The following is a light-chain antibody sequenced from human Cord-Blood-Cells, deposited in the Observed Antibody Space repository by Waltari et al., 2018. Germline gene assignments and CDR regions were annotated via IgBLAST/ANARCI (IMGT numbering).Light chain of an antibody. CDR1: NSVLYSSNNKNY. CDR3: QQYYSTPGT. Sequence: DIVMTQSPDSLAVSLGERATINCTSSNSVLYSSNNKNYLAWYQQKPGQPPKLLIYWASTRESGVPDRFSGSGSGTDFTLTISSLQAEDVAVYYCQQYYSTPGTFGGGTKVEIK. CDR2: WAS. V-gene: IGKV4-1*01. J-gene: IGKJ4*01.